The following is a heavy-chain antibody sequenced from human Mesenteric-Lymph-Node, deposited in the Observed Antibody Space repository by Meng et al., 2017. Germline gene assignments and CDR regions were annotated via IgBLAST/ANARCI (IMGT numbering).Heavy chain of an antibody. CDR2: ISWNSGSI. CDR3: ARDFGSSFYNWFDP. Sequence: SLKISCAASGFTFDDYAMHWVRQAPGKGLEWVSGISWNSGSIGYADSVKGRFTISRDNAKNTLYLQMNSLRAEDTAVYYCARDFGSSFYNWFDPWGQGTLVTVSS. V-gene: IGHV3-9*01. J-gene: IGHJ5*02. CDR1: GFTFDDYA. D-gene: IGHD6-13*01.